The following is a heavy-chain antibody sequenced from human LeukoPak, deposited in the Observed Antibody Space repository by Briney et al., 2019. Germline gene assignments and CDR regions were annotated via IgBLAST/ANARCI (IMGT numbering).Heavy chain of an antibody. D-gene: IGHD6-13*01. CDR3: AREWQGGIAAAGTRIEGDY. J-gene: IGHJ4*02. CDR1: GFIVSGYW. Sequence: GGSLRLSCAVSGFIVSGYWMTWVRQAPGKGLEWVANIKQDGSEKNYVDSVKGRFTISRDNAENSLFLQMNSLRVEDTAVYYCAREWQGGIAAAGTRIEGDYWGQGTLVAVSS. CDR2: IKQDGSEK. V-gene: IGHV3-7*01.